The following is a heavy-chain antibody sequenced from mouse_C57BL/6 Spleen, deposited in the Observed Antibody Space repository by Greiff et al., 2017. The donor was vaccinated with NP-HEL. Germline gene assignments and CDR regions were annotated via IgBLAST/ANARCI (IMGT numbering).Heavy chain of an antibody. V-gene: IGHV1-81*01. CDR1: GYTFTSYG. D-gene: IGHD1-1*01. CDR3: ARRYYGSSLYYAMDY. J-gene: IGHJ4*01. Sequence: VQLQQSGAELARPGASVKLSCKASGYTFTSYGISWVKQRTGQGLEWIGEIYPRSGNTYYNEKFKGKATLTADKSSSTAYMELRSLTSEDSAVYFCARRYYGSSLYYAMDYWGQGTSVTVSS. CDR2: IYPRSGNT.